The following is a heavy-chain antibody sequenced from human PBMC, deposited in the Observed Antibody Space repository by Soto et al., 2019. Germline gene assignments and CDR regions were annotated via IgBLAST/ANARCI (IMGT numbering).Heavy chain of an antibody. Sequence: QVQLVESGGGVVQPGRSLRLSCAASGFTFSSYAMHWVRQAPGKGLEWVAVISYDGSNKYYADSVKGRFTISRDNSKNTVDLQMNSLRAEDPAVYYCASPIPCSGGRCYHPGGQGTLVTVSS. CDR2: ISYDGSNK. CDR3: ASPIPCSGGRCYHP. J-gene: IGHJ4*02. D-gene: IGHD2-15*01. CDR1: GFTFSSYA. V-gene: IGHV3-30-3*01.